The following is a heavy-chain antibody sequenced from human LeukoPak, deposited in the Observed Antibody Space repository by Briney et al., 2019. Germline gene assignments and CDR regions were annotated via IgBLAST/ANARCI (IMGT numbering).Heavy chain of an antibody. CDR3: ARLDYGDINFDY. CDR2: ISYTGST. D-gene: IGHD4-17*01. J-gene: IGHJ4*02. V-gene: IGHV4-59*08. Sequence: SETLSLTCTVSGASISSYYWSWIRQPPGKGLEWIGYISYTGSTNYKPSLKSRVTISVDTSKNQFSLKLSSVTAADTAVYYCARLDYGDINFDYWGQGTLVTVSS. CDR1: GASISSYY.